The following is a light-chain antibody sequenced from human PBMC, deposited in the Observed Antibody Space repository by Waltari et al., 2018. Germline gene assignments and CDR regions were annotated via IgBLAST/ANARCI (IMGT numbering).Light chain of an antibody. V-gene: IGLV4-69*01. J-gene: IGLJ3*02. CDR3: QSGGHGTWV. CDR2: VNSDGSH. Sequence: QLVVTQSPSASASLGASVKLTCTLSSGHSSNVIACLQQRPEKGPRYLMKVNSDGSHTKGDEIPDRFSGSSSGAERYLTISSLQSEDEGDYYCQSGGHGTWVFGGGTKLTVL. CDR1: SGHSSNV.